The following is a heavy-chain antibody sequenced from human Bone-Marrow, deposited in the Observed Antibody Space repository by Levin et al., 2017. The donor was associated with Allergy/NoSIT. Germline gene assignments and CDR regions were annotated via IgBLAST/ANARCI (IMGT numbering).Heavy chain of an antibody. CDR1: GFSFTTFG. CDR3: AKDLWFGESKGYGMDV. CDR2: ISYDGNTQ. J-gene: IGHJ6*02. Sequence: PGGSLRLSCAASGFSFTTFGLHWVRQAPGKGLEWVAVISYDGNTQYYVDSVRGRFTISRDDSKKTLYLQMNSLRPEDTAVYYCAKDLWFGESKGYGMDVWGQGTTVTVSS. D-gene: IGHD3-10*01. V-gene: IGHV3-30*18.